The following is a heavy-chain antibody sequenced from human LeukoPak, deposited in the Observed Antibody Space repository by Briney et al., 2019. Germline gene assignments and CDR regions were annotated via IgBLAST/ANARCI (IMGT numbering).Heavy chain of an antibody. D-gene: IGHD4-23*01. CDR3: VRGMTTVVTPGFDY. CDR2: ISSNGGST. CDR1: GFTFSSYA. Sequence: GGSLRLSCSASGFTFSSYAMHWVRQAPGKGLEYVSAISSNGGSTYYADPVKGRFTISRDNSKNTLYLQMSSLRAEDTAVYYCVRGMTTVVTPGFDYWGQGTLVTVSS. J-gene: IGHJ4*02. V-gene: IGHV3-64D*06.